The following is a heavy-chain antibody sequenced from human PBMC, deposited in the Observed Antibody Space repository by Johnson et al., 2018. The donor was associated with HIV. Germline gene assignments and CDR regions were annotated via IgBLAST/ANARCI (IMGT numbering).Heavy chain of an antibody. Sequence: VQLVESGGGLVQPGGSLRLSCAASGFTFSSYAMHWVRQAPGKGLEWVANIKQDVSEKYYVDSVKGRFTISRDNAKNSLYLQMNSLRAGDTAVYYCARAIGDVYPGMKAFDILGQGTMVTVSS. V-gene: IGHV3-7*01. D-gene: IGHD5/OR15-5a*01. CDR1: GFTFSSYA. J-gene: IGHJ3*02. CDR3: ARAIGDVYPGMKAFDI. CDR2: IKQDVSEK.